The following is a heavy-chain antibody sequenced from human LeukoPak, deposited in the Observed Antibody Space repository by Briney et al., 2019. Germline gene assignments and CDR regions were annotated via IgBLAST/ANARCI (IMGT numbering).Heavy chain of an antibody. CDR2: IYSGGST. J-gene: IGHJ4*02. D-gene: IGHD6-13*01. V-gene: IGHV3-53*01. Sequence: SGGSLRLSCAASGFTVSSNYMSWVRQALGKGLEWVSVIYSGGSTYYADSVKGRFTISRDNSKNTLYLQMNSLRAEDTAVYYCARAPRNIAASYYFDYWGQGTLVTVSS. CDR1: GFTVSSNY. CDR3: ARAPRNIAASYYFDY.